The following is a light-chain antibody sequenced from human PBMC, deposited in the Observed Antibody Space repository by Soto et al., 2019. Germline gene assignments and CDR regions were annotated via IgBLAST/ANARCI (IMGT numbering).Light chain of an antibody. CDR3: QQYGVSPLT. V-gene: IGKV3-20*01. J-gene: IGKJ3*01. CDR1: ESLITKA. Sequence: EIVLTQSPGTLSLSPGETATVSCRATESLITKALAWYQQKPGQAPRLLIYGAFTRDAAIPDRCNGSGSGTDFALTISRLELEDSAVYYCQQYGVSPLTFGPGTKVEI. CDR2: GAF.